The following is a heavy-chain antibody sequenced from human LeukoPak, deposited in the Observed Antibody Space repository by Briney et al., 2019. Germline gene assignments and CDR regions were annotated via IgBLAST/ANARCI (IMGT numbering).Heavy chain of an antibody. D-gene: IGHD2-2*01. CDR2: ISGSGGST. CDR1: GFTFSSYA. Sequence: GGSLRLSCAASGFTFSSYAMSWVRQAPGKGLEWVSAISGSGGSTYYADSVKGRFTISRDNSKNTLYLQMNSLRAEDTAVYYCAKNMMPIVAVPAAAFDYWGQGTLVTVSS. J-gene: IGHJ4*02. CDR3: AKNMMPIVAVPAAAFDY. V-gene: IGHV3-23*01.